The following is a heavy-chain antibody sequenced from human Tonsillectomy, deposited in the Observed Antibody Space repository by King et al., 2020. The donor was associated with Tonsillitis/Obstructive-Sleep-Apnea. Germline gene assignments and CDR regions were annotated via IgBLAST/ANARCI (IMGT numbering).Heavy chain of an antibody. CDR1: GFTFSNYW. Sequence: VQLVESGGGLVQPGGSLRLSCAASGFTFSNYWVYWVRQAPGKGLEWVANIKQDGREKYYVDSVKGRFTISRDNAKNSLYLQINSLRAEDTAVYYCARDKAGGWYFDLWGRGTLVTVSS. CDR2: IKQDGREK. J-gene: IGHJ2*01. V-gene: IGHV3-7*03. CDR3: ARDKAGGWYFDL. D-gene: IGHD3-10*01.